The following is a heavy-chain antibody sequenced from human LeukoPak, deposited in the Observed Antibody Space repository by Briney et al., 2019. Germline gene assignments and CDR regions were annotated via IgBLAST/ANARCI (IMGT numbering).Heavy chain of an antibody. CDR3: ASRYSGYDGEVDY. J-gene: IGHJ4*02. CDR1: GGTFSSYA. V-gene: IGHV1-69*04. D-gene: IGHD5-12*01. CDR2: IIPIFGIA. Sequence: SVKVSCKASGGTFSSYAISWVRQAPGQGLEWMGRIIPIFGIANYAQKFQGRVTITADKPTSTAYMELSSLRSEDTAVYYCASRYSGYDGEVDYWGQGTLVTVSS.